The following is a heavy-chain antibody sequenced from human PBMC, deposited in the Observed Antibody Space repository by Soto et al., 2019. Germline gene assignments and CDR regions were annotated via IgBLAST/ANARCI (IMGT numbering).Heavy chain of an antibody. CDR2: INHSGST. D-gene: IGHD6-13*01. CDR3: ARARQQLVLRYYYYYGMDV. CDR1: GGSFSGYY. J-gene: IGHJ6*02. V-gene: IGHV4-34*01. Sequence: PSETLSLTCAVYGGSFSGYYWSWIRQPPGKGLEWIGEINHSGSTNYNPSLKSRVTISVDTSKNQFSLKLSSVTAADTAVYYCARARQQLVLRYYYYYGMDVWGQGTTVNVS.